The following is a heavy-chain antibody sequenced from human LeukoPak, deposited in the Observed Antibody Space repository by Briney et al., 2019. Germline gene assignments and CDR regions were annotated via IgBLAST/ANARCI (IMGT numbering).Heavy chain of an antibody. CDR1: GGSVSSGDYY. CDR3: ARDGGSSHSYYYYYMDV. D-gene: IGHD2-2*01. CDR2: IYYSGST. J-gene: IGHJ6*03. Sequence: SETLSLTCTVSGGSVSSGDYYWSWIGQPPGKGLEWIGYIYYSGSTYYNPSLKSRVTISVDTSKNQFSLKLSSVTAADTAVYYCARDGGSSHSYYYYYMDVWGKGTTVTVSS. V-gene: IGHV4-30-4*01.